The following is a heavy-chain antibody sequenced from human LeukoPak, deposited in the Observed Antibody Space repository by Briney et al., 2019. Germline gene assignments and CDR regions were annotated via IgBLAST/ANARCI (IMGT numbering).Heavy chain of an antibody. J-gene: IGHJ4*02. CDR1: GYSISSGYY. D-gene: IGHD3-10*01. V-gene: IGHV4-38-2*01. CDR2: IYHSGST. Sequence: PSETLSLTCAVSGYSISSGYYWGWIRQPPGKGLEWIGSIYHSGSTYYNPSLKSRVTISVDTSKNQFSLKLSSVTAADTAVYYCARGPGSGSYDFDYWGQGTLVTVSS. CDR3: ARGPGSGSYDFDY.